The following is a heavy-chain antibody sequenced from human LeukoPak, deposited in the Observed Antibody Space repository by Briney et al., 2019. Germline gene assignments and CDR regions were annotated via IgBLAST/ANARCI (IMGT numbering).Heavy chain of an antibody. Sequence: SETLSLTCIVSGGSISSYYWGWLRQPPGKGLEWIGYIYYSGSTNYNPSLKSRVSISIDTSKNQFSLKLSSVTAADTAVYYCARVSVFGESRWGQGTLVTVSS. CDR3: ARVSVFGESR. CDR2: IYYSGST. CDR1: GGSISSYY. V-gene: IGHV4-59*12. D-gene: IGHD3-10*02. J-gene: IGHJ4*02.